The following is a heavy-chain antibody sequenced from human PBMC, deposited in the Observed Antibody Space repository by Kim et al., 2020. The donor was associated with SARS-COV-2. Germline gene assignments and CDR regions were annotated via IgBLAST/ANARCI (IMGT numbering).Heavy chain of an antibody. V-gene: IGHV1-46*01. CDR3: ARDPGRDFLEWLFPANYGMDV. CDR2: INPSGGST. Sequence: ASVKVSCKASGYTFTSYYMHWVRQAPGQGLEWMGIINPSGGSTSYAQKFQGRVTMTRDTSTSTVYMELSSLRSEDTAVYYCARDPGRDFLEWLFPANYGMDVWGQGTTVTVSS. J-gene: IGHJ6*02. CDR1: GYTFTSYY. D-gene: IGHD3-3*01.